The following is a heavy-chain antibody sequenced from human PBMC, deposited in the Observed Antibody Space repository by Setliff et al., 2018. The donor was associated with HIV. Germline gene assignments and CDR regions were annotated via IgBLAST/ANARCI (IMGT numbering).Heavy chain of an antibody. CDR1: GYSFIGYY. CDR3: ARGVGSYCGVTTWPPYWFDT. V-gene: IGHV1-2*02. Sequence: ASVKVSCKASGYSFIGYYINWVRQAPGQGLEWMGWINPSTGDTNYAQKFQGRVTMTRDTSINTVYMDLSGLTSDDTAVYYCARGVGSYCGVTTWPPYWFDTWGQGTLVTVSS. D-gene: IGHD2-21*01. CDR2: INPSTGDT. J-gene: IGHJ5*02.